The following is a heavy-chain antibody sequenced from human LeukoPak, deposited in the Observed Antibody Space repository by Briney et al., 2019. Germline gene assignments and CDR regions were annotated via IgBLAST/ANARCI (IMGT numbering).Heavy chain of an antibody. V-gene: IGHV3-33*01. D-gene: IGHD4-17*01. CDR3: ARDGHDYGDSPYYLDY. CDR1: GFTFSSYG. CDR2: IWYDGSNK. J-gene: IGHJ4*02. Sequence: GGSLRLSCAASGFTFSSYGMHWVRQAPGKGLEWVAVIWYDGSNKYYADSVKGRFTISRDNSKNTLYLQMNSLRAEDTAVYYCARDGHDYGDSPYYLDYWGQGTLVTVSS.